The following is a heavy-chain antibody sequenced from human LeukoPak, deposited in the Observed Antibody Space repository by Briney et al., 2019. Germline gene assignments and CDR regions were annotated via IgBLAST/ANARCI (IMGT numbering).Heavy chain of an antibody. CDR2: ISSSSDYI. V-gene: IGHV3-21*01. Sequence: GGSLRLSCAASGFTFSSYSMNWVRQAPGNGLEWVSAISSSSDYIFYADSVQGRFPISRDNAVNSLFLQMNSLRAEDTAVYYCASRYCTSTNCYAFDIWGQGTMVTVSS. CDR1: GFTFSSYS. D-gene: IGHD2-2*01. J-gene: IGHJ3*02. CDR3: ASRYCTSTNCYAFDI.